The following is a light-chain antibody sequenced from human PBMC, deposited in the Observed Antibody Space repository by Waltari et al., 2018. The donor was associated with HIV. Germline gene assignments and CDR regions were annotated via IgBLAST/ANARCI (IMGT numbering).Light chain of an antibody. CDR3: SSYTSSSTFYVV. CDR1: SSDVGGYNY. Sequence: QSALTQPASVSGSPGQSITISCTGTSSDVGGYNYVSWYQQHPGKAPKLMIYDVSNLPSGVSIRFSGSNSGNTASLTISWLQAEDEADYYCSSYTSSSTFYVVFGGGTKLTVL. CDR2: DVS. V-gene: IGLV2-14*01. J-gene: IGLJ2*01.